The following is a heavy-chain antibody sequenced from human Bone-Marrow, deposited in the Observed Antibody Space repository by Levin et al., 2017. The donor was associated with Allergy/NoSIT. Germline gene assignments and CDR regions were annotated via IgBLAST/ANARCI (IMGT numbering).Heavy chain of an antibody. V-gene: IGHV3-23*01. CDR3: AKAALGGPVMLNYIDY. CDR2: VGSGGGNT. Sequence: GESLKISCAASGFPIGSYAMIWVRQAPGKGLEWVANVGSGGGNTYHADSVKGRVTFSRDNSKNTLYLEIYSLRAEDTAVYYCAKAALGGPVMLNYIDYWGQGTLVIVSS. D-gene: IGHD3-16*01. J-gene: IGHJ4*02. CDR1: GFPIGSYA.